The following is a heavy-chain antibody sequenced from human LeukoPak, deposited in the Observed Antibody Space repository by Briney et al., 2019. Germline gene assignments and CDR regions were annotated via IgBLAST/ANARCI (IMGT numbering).Heavy chain of an antibody. CDR1: GGSISSYY. Sequence: SETLSLTCTVSGGSISSYYWSWIRQPPGKGLEWIGYIYYSGSANYNPSLKSRVTISIDTSKNQFSLKLSSVTAADTAVYYCARDEVPYGMDVWGQGTTVTVSS. CDR3: ARDEVPYGMDV. J-gene: IGHJ6*02. CDR2: IYYSGSA. D-gene: IGHD1-1*01. V-gene: IGHV4-59*01.